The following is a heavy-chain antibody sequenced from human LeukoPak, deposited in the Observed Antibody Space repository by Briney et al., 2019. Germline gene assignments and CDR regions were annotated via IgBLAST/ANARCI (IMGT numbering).Heavy chain of an antibody. CDR3: ARHRYCTSTACYDMGGY. D-gene: IGHD2-2*01. CDR2: IYPGDSDT. J-gene: IGHJ4*02. CDR1: GYSFTNYW. Sequence: GESLKISCKGSGYSFTNYWIGWVRQMPGKGLEWMGTIYPGDSDTRYSPSFEGQVTISADKSISTAYLQWSSLKASDTAMYYCARHRYCTSTACYDMGGYWGQGTLVTASS. V-gene: IGHV5-51*01.